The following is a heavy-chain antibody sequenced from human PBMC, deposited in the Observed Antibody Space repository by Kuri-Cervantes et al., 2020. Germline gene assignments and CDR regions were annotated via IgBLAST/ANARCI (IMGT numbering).Heavy chain of an antibody. CDR3: ASSRKDYDILTGYYESYYFDY. D-gene: IGHD3-9*01. CDR1: GFTFSSYG. Sequence: GGSLRLSCAASGFTFSSYGMHCVRQAPGKGLEWVAVIWYDGSNKYYADSVKGRFTISRDNSKNTLYMQMNSLRAEDTAVYYCASSRKDYDILTGYYESYYFDYWGNGTLVTVSS. CDR2: IWYDGSNK. J-gene: IGHJ4*01. V-gene: IGHV3-33*08.